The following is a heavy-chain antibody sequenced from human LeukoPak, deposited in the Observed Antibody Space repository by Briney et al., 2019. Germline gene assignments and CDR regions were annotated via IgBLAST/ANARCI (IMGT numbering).Heavy chain of an antibody. D-gene: IGHD1-26*01. Sequence: GESLKISFKGSGHSFTSYWIAWVRQMPGKGLEWMGIIYPGDSDTRYSPSLQGQVTISTDKSLSTAYLQWSSLRASDTAIYYCARLSGSYYSAFDIWGQGTMVTVSS. CDR1: GHSFTSYW. J-gene: IGHJ3*02. CDR3: ARLSGSYYSAFDI. V-gene: IGHV5-51*01. CDR2: IYPGDSDT.